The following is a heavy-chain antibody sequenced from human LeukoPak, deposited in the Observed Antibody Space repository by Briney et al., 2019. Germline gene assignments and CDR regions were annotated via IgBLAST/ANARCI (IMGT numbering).Heavy chain of an antibody. J-gene: IGHJ4*02. V-gene: IGHV3-23*01. CDR1: GFIFSSFA. CDR2: ISGGGEKT. D-gene: IGHD2-2*01. CDR3: AKGGFVVVPAARGALDS. Sequence: GGSLRLSCAASGFIFSSFAIHWVRQAPGKGLEWVSAISGGGEKTYYTDSVKGRFTISRDNSKNTLFLQMNSLRVEGTAVYYCAKGGFVVVPAARGALDSWGQGTLVTVSS.